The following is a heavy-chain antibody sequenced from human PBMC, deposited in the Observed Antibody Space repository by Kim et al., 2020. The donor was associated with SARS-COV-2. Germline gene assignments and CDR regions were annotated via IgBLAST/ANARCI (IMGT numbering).Heavy chain of an antibody. J-gene: IGHJ4*02. Sequence: ASVKVSCKASGYTFTSYDINWVRQATGQGLEWMGWMNPNSGNTGYAQKFQGRVTMTRNTSISTAYMELSSLRSEDTAVYYCAHLPMIVVTYPRAEQGGYWGQGTLVTVSS. CDR3: AHLPMIVVTYPRAEQGGY. CDR2: MNPNSGNT. D-gene: IGHD3-22*01. V-gene: IGHV1-8*01. CDR1: GYTFTSYD.